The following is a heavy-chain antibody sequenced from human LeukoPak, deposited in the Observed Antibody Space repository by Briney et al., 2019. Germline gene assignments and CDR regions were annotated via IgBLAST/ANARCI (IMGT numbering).Heavy chain of an antibody. CDR3: ARGAITTFDY. J-gene: IGHJ4*02. CDR2: ISTTSTYI. D-gene: IGHD3-22*01. Sequence: GGSLRLSCAASGFSFSSYTMHWVRQAPGKGLEWVSSISTTSTYIYYADAVKGRFTISRDDAKNSLDLQMNTLSAEDTAMYFCARGAITTFDYWGQGAQVTVSS. V-gene: IGHV3-21*01. CDR1: GFSFSSYT.